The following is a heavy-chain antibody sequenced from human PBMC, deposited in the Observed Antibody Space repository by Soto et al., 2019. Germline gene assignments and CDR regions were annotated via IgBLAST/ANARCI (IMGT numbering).Heavy chain of an antibody. CDR2: IRSRAYGGTT. D-gene: IGHD3-3*01. CDR3: TRGWIFGPLINWFDP. V-gene: IGHV3-49*03. Sequence: EVQLVESGGHMVQPGRSLRLSCTASGFTFGDNAMSWFRQAPGEGLEWVGFIRSRAYGGTTEYAASVKGRFTISRDDSKSIAYLQMNSLNTEDTALYYCTRGWIFGPLINWFDPWGQGTLVTVSS. J-gene: IGHJ5*02. CDR1: GFTFGDNA.